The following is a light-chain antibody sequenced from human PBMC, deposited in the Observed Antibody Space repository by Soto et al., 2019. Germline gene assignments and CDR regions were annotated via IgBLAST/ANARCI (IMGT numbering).Light chain of an antibody. J-gene: IGKJ4*01. CDR1: QSVSSY. CDR3: QQRSNWPPLT. Sequence: EIVLTQSPATQSLSPGERATLSRRVSQSVSSYLAWYQQTPGQAPRLLIYDASNRATGIPARFSGSGSGTDFTLTISSLEPEDFAVYYCQQRSNWPPLTFGGGTKVEIK. V-gene: IGKV3-11*01. CDR2: DAS.